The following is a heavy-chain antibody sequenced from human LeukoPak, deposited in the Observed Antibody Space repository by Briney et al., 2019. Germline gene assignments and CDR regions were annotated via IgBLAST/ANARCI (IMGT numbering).Heavy chain of an antibody. CDR2: INPSGGST. CDR3: ARGDTPRFLEWLFDY. D-gene: IGHD3-3*01. J-gene: IGHJ4*02. V-gene: IGHV1-46*01. Sequence: ASVKVSCKASGYTFTSYYMHWVRQAPGQGREWMGLINPSGGSTSYAQKFQGRVTMTRDTSTSTVYMELSSLRSEDTAVYYCARGDTPRFLEWLFDYWGQGTLVTVSS. CDR1: GYTFTSYY.